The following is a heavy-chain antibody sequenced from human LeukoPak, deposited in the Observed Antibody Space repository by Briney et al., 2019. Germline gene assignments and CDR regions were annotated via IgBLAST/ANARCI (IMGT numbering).Heavy chain of an antibody. CDR1: GFTFSTYG. CDR2: IHDDGSNK. J-gene: IGHJ4*02. CDR3: AKDSLTLVRGVIIANNYYFHS. Sequence: GGSLRLSCAASGFTFSTYGMHWVRQAPGKGLEWVAFIHDDGSNKYYADSVKGRFTISRDNSKNTLYLQMNSLRPEDTAVYYCAKDSLTLVRGVIIANNYYFHSWGQGTLVSVSS. V-gene: IGHV3-30*02. D-gene: IGHD3-10*01.